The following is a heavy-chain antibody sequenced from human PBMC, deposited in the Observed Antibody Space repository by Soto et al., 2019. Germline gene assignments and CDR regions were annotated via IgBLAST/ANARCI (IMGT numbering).Heavy chain of an antibody. D-gene: IGHD1-1*01. Sequence: GKSLTISCKGSGYSFTSYWIGWVRQMPGKGLEWMGIIYPGDSDTRYSPSFQGQVTIPADKPISTAYLQWSSLKASDTAMYYCARRSGGTTSHYYYYGMDVWGQGTTVTVSS. CDR3: ARRSGGTTSHYYYYGMDV. CDR2: IYPGDSDT. J-gene: IGHJ6*02. CDR1: GYSFTSYW. V-gene: IGHV5-51*01.